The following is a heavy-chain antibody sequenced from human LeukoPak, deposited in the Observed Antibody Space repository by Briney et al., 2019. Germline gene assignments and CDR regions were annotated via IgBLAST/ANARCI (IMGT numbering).Heavy chain of an antibody. CDR1: GGSISSYY. CDR3: ARTTEGGYTYDYFYYYHMDV. V-gene: IGHV4-59*01. D-gene: IGHD5-18*01. CDR2: IYYSGST. J-gene: IGHJ6*04. Sequence: SSETLSLTCTVSGGSISSYYWSWIRQPPGKGLEWIGYIYYSGSTNYNPSLKSRVTISVDTSKNQLSLKLSSVTAADTAVYYCARTTEGGYTYDYFYYYHMDVWGKGTTVTISS.